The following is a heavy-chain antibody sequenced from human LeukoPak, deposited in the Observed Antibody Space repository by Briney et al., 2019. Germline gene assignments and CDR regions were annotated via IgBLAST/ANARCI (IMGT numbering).Heavy chain of an antibody. D-gene: IGHD3-3*01. CDR2: IYYSGST. CDR1: GGSISSYY. V-gene: IGHV4-59*01. J-gene: IGHJ4*02. CDR3: ARSYDFWSGYDFDY. Sequence: SQTLSLTCTVSGGSISSYYWSWIRQPPGKGLEWIGYIYYSGSTNYNPSLKSRVTISVDTSKNQFSLKLSSVTAADTAVYYCARSYDFWSGYDFDYWGQGTLVTVSS.